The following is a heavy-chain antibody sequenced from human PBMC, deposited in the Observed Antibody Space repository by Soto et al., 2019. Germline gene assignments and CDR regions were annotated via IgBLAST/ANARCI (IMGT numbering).Heavy chain of an antibody. D-gene: IGHD5-12*01. CDR3: ARDQYSGYDFAL. J-gene: IGHJ5*02. CDR1: GASIAGGSYY. CDR2: IPSRGRP. Sequence: QVQLRESGPGLVKPSQTLLLTCSVSGASIAGGSYYWSWLRQPPGKGLEWIGYIPSRGRPSYHPSIASRSTISSDTSKNQLSLQLTSVTAADTAVYYCARDQYSGYDFALWGQGTLVTVSS. V-gene: IGHV4-30-4*01.